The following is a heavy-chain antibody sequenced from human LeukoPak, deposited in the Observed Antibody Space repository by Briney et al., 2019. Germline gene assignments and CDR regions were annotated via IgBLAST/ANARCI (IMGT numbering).Heavy chain of an antibody. D-gene: IGHD3-22*01. CDR3: ARHVVALGFDY. Sequence: GGSLRLSCSASGFTFSSYEMNWVRQAPGKGLEWISYITGSGDTIYYADSVKGRFTISRDNAKNSLFLQMNSLRAEDTAVYYCARHVVALGFDYWGQGTLVTVSS. V-gene: IGHV3-48*03. CDR1: GFTFSSYE. J-gene: IGHJ4*02. CDR2: ITGSGDTI.